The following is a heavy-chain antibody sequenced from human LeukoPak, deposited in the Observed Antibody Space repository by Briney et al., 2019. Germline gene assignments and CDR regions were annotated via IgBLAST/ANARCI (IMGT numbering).Heavy chain of an antibody. CDR2: ISGSGSIT. CDR1: GFTFSSYA. CDR3: AKDFSRYSSRYFDY. D-gene: IGHD5-18*01. J-gene: IGHJ4*02. Sequence: PGGSLRLSCAASGFTFSSYAMSWVRQAPGRGLEWVSGISGSGSITLYADSVKGRFAISRDNSKNTLYLQINSLRAEDTAVYHCAKDFSRYSSRYFDYWGQGTLVTVSS. V-gene: IGHV3-23*01.